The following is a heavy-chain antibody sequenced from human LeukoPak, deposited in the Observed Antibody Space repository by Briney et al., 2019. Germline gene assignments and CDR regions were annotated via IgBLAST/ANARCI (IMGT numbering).Heavy chain of an antibody. CDR2: IYYSGST. J-gene: IGHJ3*01. CDR3: ARHSGYSYAIQT. V-gene: IGHV4-30-4*08. Sequence: SQTLSLTXTVSGGSISSGDYYWSWISQPPGKGLEWIGYIYYSGSTYYNPSLKSRVTISVDTSKNQFSLKLSSVTAADTAVYYCARHSGYSYAIQTWGQGTMVTVSS. CDR1: GGSISSGDYY. D-gene: IGHD5-18*01.